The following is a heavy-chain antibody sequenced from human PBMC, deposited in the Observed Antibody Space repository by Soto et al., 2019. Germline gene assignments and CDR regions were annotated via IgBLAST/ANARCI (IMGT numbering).Heavy chain of an antibody. D-gene: IGHD3-22*01. Sequence: GGSLRLSCATSGFTFSNFDMHWVRQVPGKGLEWVSAIGAARDPYYLGSVKGRFTISRENAKNSVYLQMNSLRAEDTAVYYCARDHRSPADYYDSKGSDYYYYYGMDVWGQGTTVTVSS. CDR2: IGAARDP. CDR3: ARDHRSPADYYDSKGSDYYYYYGMDV. V-gene: IGHV3-13*05. CDR1: GFTFSNFD. J-gene: IGHJ6*02.